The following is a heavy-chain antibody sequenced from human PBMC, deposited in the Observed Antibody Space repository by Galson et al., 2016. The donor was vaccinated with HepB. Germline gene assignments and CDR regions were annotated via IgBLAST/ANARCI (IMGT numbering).Heavy chain of an antibody. V-gene: IGHV4-59*01. CDR3: ARNEGDGDYFEY. CDR1: GGSMRSYY. J-gene: IGHJ4*02. D-gene: IGHD3-16*01. Sequence: SETLSLTCTVSGGSMRSYYWSWIRQPPGKKLEWIGYVSYGGSTKYNPSLESRVTISVDKSKNQFSLKLISVTAADSAVYYCARNEGDGDYFEYWGQGIQVAVSS. CDR2: VSYGGST.